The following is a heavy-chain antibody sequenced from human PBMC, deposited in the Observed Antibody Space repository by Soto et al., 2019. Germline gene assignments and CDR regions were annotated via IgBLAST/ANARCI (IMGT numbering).Heavy chain of an antibody. CDR1: GGSISSYY. CDR2: IYYSGST. V-gene: IGHV4-59*01. J-gene: IGHJ6*03. CDR3: ARMEWLLYPGYYYYMDV. D-gene: IGHD3-3*01. Sequence: WETLSLTCTVSGGSISSYYWSWIRQPPGKGLEWIGYIYYSGSTNYNPSLKSRVTISVDTSKNQFSLKLSSVTAADTAVYYCARMEWLLYPGYYYYMDVWGKGTTVTVSS.